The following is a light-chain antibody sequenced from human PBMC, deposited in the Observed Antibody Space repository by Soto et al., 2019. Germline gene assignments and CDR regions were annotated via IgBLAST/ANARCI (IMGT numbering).Light chain of an antibody. J-gene: IGLJ1*01. V-gene: IGLV2-18*02. CDR2: EVS. CDR3: SSYTGSSTWV. Sequence: QSALTQPPSVSGSPGQSVTISCAGTSSDDGGYNRVSWYQQPPGTAPKLVISEVSNRPSGVPDRFSGSKSANTASLTISGLQAEDEADYYCSSYTGSSTWVFGTGTKLTVL. CDR1: SSDDGGYNR.